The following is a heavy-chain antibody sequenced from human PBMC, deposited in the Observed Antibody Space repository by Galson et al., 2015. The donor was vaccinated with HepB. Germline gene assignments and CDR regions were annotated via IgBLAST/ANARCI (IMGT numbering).Heavy chain of an antibody. V-gene: IGHV3-21*01. Sequence: SLRLSCAASGFTFSSYSMNWVRQAPGKGLEWVSSISSSSSYINYADSVKGRFTISRDNAKNSLYLQMNSLRAEDTAVYYCARGVIAAALTVRYFDLWGRGTLVTVSS. J-gene: IGHJ2*01. CDR1: GFTFSSYS. D-gene: IGHD6-13*01. CDR2: ISSSSSYI. CDR3: ARGVIAAALTVRYFDL.